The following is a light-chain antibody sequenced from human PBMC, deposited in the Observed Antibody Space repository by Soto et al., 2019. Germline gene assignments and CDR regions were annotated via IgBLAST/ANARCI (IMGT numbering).Light chain of an antibody. J-gene: IGLJ1*01. CDR3: SSYTSSSTPFV. V-gene: IGLV2-14*01. CDR1: SSDVGGYNY. Sequence: QSALTQPASVSGSPGQSITISCTGTSSDVGGYNYVSWYQQHPGKAPKLMIYEVSNRPSGVSNRFSGSKSGNTASLTISGLQAEDEADYYGSSYTSSSTPFVFGTGTKVTVL. CDR2: EVS.